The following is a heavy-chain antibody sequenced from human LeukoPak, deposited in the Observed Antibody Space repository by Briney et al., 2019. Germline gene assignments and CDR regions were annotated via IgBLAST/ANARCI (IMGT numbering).Heavy chain of an antibody. V-gene: IGHV4-59*08. CDR1: GGSISSYY. D-gene: IGHD6-25*01. CDR2: IYYSGST. J-gene: IGHJ3*02. CDR3: ARHKRGRAFDI. Sequence: SETLSLTCTVSGGSISSYYWSWIRQPPGKGLEWIGYIYYSGSTNYNPSLKSRVTISVDTSKNQFSLKLSSVTAAGTAVYYCARHKRGRAFDIWGQGTMVTVSS.